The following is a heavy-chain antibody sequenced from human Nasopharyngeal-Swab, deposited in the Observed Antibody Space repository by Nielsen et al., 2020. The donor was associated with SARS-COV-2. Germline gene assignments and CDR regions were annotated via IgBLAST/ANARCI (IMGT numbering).Heavy chain of an antibody. CDR3: ARDRGFWSGFFDY. CDR2: IKQDGSVK. J-gene: IGHJ4*02. CDR1: GFTFSSYW. Sequence: GGSLRLSCAASGFTFSSYWMSWVRQSPGKGLEWVANIKQDGSVKYYVDSVKGRFTISRDNAKNSLYLQMNSMRAEDTAVYYCARDRGFWSGFFDYWGQGTLVTVSS. V-gene: IGHV3-7*01. D-gene: IGHD3-3*01.